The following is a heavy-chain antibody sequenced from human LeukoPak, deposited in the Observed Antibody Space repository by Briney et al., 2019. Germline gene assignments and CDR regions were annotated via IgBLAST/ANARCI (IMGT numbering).Heavy chain of an antibody. D-gene: IGHD2-8*01. Sequence: HTGGSLRLSCVASGFTFSSYWMSWVRQAPGKGLEYVSSISSNEYDTYYADSVKGRFTISRDNSKNTLFLQMSSLRAEDTAVYYCVKDLNGTWSFDYWGQGTLVTVSS. J-gene: IGHJ4*02. CDR1: GFTFSSYW. CDR3: VKDLNGTWSFDY. CDR2: ISSNEYDT. V-gene: IGHV3-64D*06.